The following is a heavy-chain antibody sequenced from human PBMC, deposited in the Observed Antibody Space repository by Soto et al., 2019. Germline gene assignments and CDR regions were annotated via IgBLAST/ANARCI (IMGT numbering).Heavy chain of an antibody. D-gene: IGHD4-17*01. V-gene: IGHV1-3*01. CDR2: INAGNGNT. J-gene: IGHJ4*02. CDR1: GYTFTSYA. Sequence: GASVKVSCKASGYTFTSYAMHWVRQAPGQRLEWMGWINAGNGNTKYSQKFQGRVTITRDTSASTAYMELSSLRSEDTAVYYCARPHYGGNSGKPPYDYWGQGTLVTVSS. CDR3: ARPHYGGNSGKPPYDY.